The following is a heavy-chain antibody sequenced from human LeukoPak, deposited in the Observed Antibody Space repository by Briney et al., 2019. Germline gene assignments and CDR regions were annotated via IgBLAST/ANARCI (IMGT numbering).Heavy chain of an antibody. CDR1: GGSISSSSYY. D-gene: IGHD3-22*01. CDR2: IYYSGST. CDR3: ARWGIGNYYDSSGYYTDGWYFDL. J-gene: IGHJ2*01. V-gene: IGHV4-39*01. Sequence: PSETLSLTCTVSGGSISSSSYYWGWIRQPPGKGLEWIGSIYYSGSTYYNPSLKSRVSISVDTSKNQFSLKLSSVTGADTAVYYCARWGIGNYYDSSGYYTDGWYFDLWGRGTLVTVSS.